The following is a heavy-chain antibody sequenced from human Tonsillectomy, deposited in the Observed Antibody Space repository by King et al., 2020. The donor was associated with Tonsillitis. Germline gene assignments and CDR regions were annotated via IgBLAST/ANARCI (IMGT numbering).Heavy chain of an antibody. CDR2: ISGSGGST. Sequence: VQLVESGGGLVQPGGSLRLSCVASGFTFSSYAMTWVRQAPGKGLEWVSAISGSGGSTYYADSVKGRFIISRDNSKNTLYLQMNNLRAEDTALYYCAKDNSITAAGAWGQGTLVTVSS. CDR3: AKDNSITAAGA. J-gene: IGHJ5*02. V-gene: IGHV3-23*04. CDR1: GFTFSSYA. D-gene: IGHD6-13*01.